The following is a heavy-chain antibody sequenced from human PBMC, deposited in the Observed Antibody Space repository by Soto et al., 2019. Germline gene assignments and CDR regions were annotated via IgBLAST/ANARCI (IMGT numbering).Heavy chain of an antibody. CDR2: INHSGST. CDR1: GGSFSGYY. V-gene: IGHV4-34*01. Sequence: QVQLQQWGAGLLKPSETLSLTCAVYGGSFSGYYWSWIRQPPGKGLEWIGEINHSGSTNYNPSLKCRVTISVDTSKNQFSLKLSSVTAADTAVYYCASGSSGWYVFDYWGQGTLVTVSS. CDR3: ASGSSGWYVFDY. D-gene: IGHD6-19*01. J-gene: IGHJ4*02.